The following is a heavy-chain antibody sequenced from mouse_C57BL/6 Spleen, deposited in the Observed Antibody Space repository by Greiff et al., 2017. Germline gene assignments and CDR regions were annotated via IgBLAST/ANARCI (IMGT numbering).Heavy chain of an antibody. CDR3: AKNDDGATGYFDY. Sequence: VKLEEPGPGLVQPSPSLSITCTVSGFSLTSYGVHWVRQSPGKGLEWLGVIWRGGSTDYNAAFMSRLSIAKDNSKSQVFFKMNSLQADDTAIYYCAKNDDGATGYFDYWGQGTTLTVSS. CDR1: GFSLTSYG. V-gene: IGHV2-5*01. D-gene: IGHD2-3*01. CDR2: IWRGGST. J-gene: IGHJ2*01.